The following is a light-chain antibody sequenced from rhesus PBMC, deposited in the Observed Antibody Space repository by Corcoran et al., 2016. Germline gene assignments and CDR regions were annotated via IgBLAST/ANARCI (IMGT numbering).Light chain of an antibody. CDR3: QQSSNLWT. V-gene: IGKV3-24*04. CDR1: QSVGSY. Sequence: ETVVTQSPATLSLSPGERATLSCRASQSVGSYLPWSQQKPGQAPRHLIYGASSRATGIPDRSSGSGSGTDCTRTISSLEPEDVGLYYGQQSSNLWTFGQGTKVEIK. CDR2: GAS. J-gene: IGKJ1*01.